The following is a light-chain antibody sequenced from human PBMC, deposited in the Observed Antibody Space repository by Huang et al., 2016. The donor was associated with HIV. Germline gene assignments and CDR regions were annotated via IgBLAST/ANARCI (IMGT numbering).Light chain of an antibody. CDR2: WAS. Sequence: DIVMTQSPGSLPVSLGERASINCTSSQPLLSTANNKSYLAWYQQKPRQPPKAIIYWASNRESGVPERVSGSGSGTDFTLTISSLQAEDVALYYCQQYYSASITFGQGTRVEI. CDR1: QPLLSTANNKSY. V-gene: IGKV4-1*01. CDR3: QQYYSASIT. J-gene: IGKJ5*01.